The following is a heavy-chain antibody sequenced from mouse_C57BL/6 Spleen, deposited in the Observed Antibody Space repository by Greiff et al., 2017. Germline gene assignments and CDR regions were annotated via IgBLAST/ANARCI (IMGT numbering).Heavy chain of an antibody. J-gene: IGHJ2*01. D-gene: IGHD2-4*01. V-gene: IGHV1-64*01. Sequence: QVQLQQPGAELVKPGASVKLSCKASGYTFTSYWMHWVKQRPGQGLEWIGMIHPNSGSTNYNEKFKNKATLTVDKSSSTAYMQLSSLTSEGSAVYYCAREGYDCHDFDYWGQGTTLTVSS. CDR3: AREGYDCHDFDY. CDR1: GYTFTSYW. CDR2: IHPNSGST.